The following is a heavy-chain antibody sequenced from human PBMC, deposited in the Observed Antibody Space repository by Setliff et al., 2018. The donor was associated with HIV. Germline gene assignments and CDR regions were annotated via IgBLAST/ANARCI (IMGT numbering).Heavy chain of an antibody. D-gene: IGHD6-19*01. CDR3: ARVLRQWLVSNWFDP. J-gene: IGHJ5*02. CDR2: IKQDGSEK. V-gene: IGHV3-7*01. Sequence: HPGGSLRLSCAASGFTFSSYWMSWVRQAPGKGLEWVANIKQDGSEKYYVDSVKGRFTISRDNAKNSLYLQMNSLRAEDTAVYYCARVLRQWLVSNWFDPWGQGTLVTVSS. CDR1: GFTFSSYW.